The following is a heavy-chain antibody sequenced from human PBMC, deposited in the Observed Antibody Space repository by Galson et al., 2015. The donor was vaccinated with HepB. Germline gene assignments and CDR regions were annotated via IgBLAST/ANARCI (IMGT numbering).Heavy chain of an antibody. V-gene: IGHV3-30-3*01. Sequence: LRLSCAASGFTFSSYAMHWVRQAPGKGLEWVAVISYDGSNKYYADSVRGRFTISRDNSKNTLYLQMNSLRAEDTAVYYCARGIVGALDYWGQGTLVTVSS. CDR1: GFTFSSYA. CDR2: ISYDGSNK. D-gene: IGHD1-26*01. J-gene: IGHJ4*02. CDR3: ARGIVGALDY.